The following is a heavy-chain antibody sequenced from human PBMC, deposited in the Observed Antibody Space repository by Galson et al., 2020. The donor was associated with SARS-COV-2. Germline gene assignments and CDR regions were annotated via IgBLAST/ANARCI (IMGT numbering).Heavy chain of an antibody. D-gene: IGHD6-19*01. J-gene: IGHJ4*02. V-gene: IGHV3-33*01. CDR3: ATSITVAGIIDY. Sequence: LSLTCAASGFSFSTYALHWVRQTPGRGPEWIAVLWSTGNSKLYLDSVKGRFTISRDNSRNSVYLQMDSLRVGDTAVYYCATSITVAGIIDYWGQGTLVTVSS. CDR1: GFSFSTYA. CDR2: LWSTGNSK.